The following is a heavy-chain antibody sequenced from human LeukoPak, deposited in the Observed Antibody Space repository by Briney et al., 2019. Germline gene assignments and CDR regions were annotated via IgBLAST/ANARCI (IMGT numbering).Heavy chain of an antibody. CDR2: IYYSGST. D-gene: IGHD5-12*01. J-gene: IGHJ4*02. CDR3: ARTTVATMSFDY. V-gene: IGHV4-59*06. Sequence: SETLSLTCTVSGGSISSYYWSWIRQPPGKGLEWIGYIYYSGSTYYNPSLKSRVTISVDTSKNQFSLKLSSVTAADTAVYYCARTTVATMSFDYWGQGTLVTVSS. CDR1: GGSISSYY.